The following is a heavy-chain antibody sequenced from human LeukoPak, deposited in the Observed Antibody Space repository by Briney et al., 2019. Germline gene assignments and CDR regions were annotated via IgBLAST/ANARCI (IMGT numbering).Heavy chain of an antibody. J-gene: IGHJ6*03. CDR3: AKDPPYDSSARYMDV. D-gene: IGHD3-22*01. V-gene: IGHV3-30*02. CDR2: IRYDGSNK. CDR1: GFTFSSNG. Sequence: PGGSLRLSCVASGFTFSSNGMHWVRQAPGKGLEWVAFIRYDGSNKYYADSVKGRFTISRDNSKNTLYLQMNSLRAEDTAVYYCAKDPPYDSSARYMDVWGKGTTVTISS.